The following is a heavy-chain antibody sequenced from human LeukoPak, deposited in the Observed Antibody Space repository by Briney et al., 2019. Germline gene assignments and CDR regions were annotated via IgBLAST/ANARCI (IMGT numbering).Heavy chain of an antibody. CDR1: GFTFSSYG. J-gene: IGHJ6*03. CDR3: AKDRTQYDFWSGYIIDDYYYYMDV. D-gene: IGHD3-3*01. CDR2: IRYGGSNK. Sequence: GGSLRLSCAASGFTFSSYGMHWVRQAPGKGLEWVAFIRYGGSNKYYADSVKGRFTISRDNSKNTLYLQMNSLRAEDTAVYYCAKDRTQYDFWSGYIIDDYYYYMDVWGKGTTVTVSS. V-gene: IGHV3-30*02.